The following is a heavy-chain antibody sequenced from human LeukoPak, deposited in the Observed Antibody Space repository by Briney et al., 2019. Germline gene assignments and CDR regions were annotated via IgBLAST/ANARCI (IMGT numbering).Heavy chain of an antibody. CDR3: AKGGDH. CDR2: IKPDGSDK. D-gene: IGHD3-16*01. Sequence: GGSLRLSCAASGFTFSTYWKNWVRQAPGKGLEWVANIKPDGSDKYYVDSVKGRFTVPRDNAKNSLYLQMNSLRAEDTAVYYCAKGGDHWGQGTLVTVSS. V-gene: IGHV3-7*01. J-gene: IGHJ4*02. CDR1: GFTFSTYW.